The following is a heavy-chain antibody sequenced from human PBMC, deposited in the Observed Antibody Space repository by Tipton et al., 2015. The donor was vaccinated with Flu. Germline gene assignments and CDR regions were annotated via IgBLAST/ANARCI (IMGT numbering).Heavy chain of an antibody. D-gene: IGHD1-1*01. J-gene: IGHJ4*02. Sequence: TLSLTCTVSGASISSNGYYWTWIRQHPGEGLEWIGYIYNGGSPAYNSSLKSRVSISIDTSKNQFSLNMRSVTAADTAVYYCARPNVDNTVATYYFDYWGQGMLVTVSS. CDR3: ARPNVDNTVATYYFDY. CDR1: GASISSNGYY. V-gene: IGHV4-31*03. CDR2: IYNGGSP.